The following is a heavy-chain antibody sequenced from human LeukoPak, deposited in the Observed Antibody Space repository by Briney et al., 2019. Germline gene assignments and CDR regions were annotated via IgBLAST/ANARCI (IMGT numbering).Heavy chain of an antibody. CDR1: GYTFTSYY. D-gene: IGHD5-12*01. CDR2: INPSGGST. J-gene: IGHJ3*02. CDR3: ARDLSGDAFDI. Sequence: ASVKVSCKASGYTFTSYYMHWVRQAPGQGLEWMGIINPSGGSTSYAQKLQGRVTMTRDTSTSTVYMELSSLRSEDTAVYYCARDLSGDAFDIWGQGTMVTVSS. V-gene: IGHV1-46*01.